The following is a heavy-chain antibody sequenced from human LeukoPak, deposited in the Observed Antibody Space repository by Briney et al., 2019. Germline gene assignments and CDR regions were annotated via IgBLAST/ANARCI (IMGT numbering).Heavy chain of an antibody. Sequence: GGSLRLSCAASGFSFSTYWMSCVRQAPGKGLEWVASITQDGSEKYYVESVKGRFTISRDNAKNSLYLQMNSLRAEDTGVYYCARYRWGLLGGDFWGGGTLVSVSS. CDR2: ITQDGSEK. V-gene: IGHV3-7*04. D-gene: IGHD2-21*01. J-gene: IGHJ4*02. CDR3: ARYRWGLLGGDF. CDR1: GFSFSTYW.